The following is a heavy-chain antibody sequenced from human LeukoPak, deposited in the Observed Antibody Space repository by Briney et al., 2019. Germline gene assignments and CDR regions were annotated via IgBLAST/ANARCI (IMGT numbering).Heavy chain of an antibody. D-gene: IGHD2-2*02. CDR3: AIPRYCSGTSCYRDFDY. V-gene: IGHV1-2*04. CDR1: GYTFTGYY. CDR2: INPNSGGT. Sequence: ASVKVSCKASGYTFTGYYMHWVRQAPGQGLEWMGWINPNSGGTNYAQKFQGWVTMTRDTSIRAAYMELSRLRSDDTAVYYCAIPRYCSGTSCYRDFDYWGQGTLVTVSS. J-gene: IGHJ4*02.